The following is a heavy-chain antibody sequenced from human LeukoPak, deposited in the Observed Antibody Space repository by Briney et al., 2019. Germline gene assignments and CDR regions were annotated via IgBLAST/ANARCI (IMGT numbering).Heavy chain of an antibody. Sequence: SETLSLTCAVSGGSISSSNWWSWVRQPPGKGLEWIGEIYHSGSTNYNPSLKSRVTISVDKSKNQFSLKLSSVTAADTAVYYCASFTRAAGTGGSAFDIWGQGTMVTVSS. CDR2: IYHSGST. J-gene: IGHJ3*02. V-gene: IGHV4-4*02. CDR1: GGSISSSNW. CDR3: ASFTRAAGTGGSAFDI. D-gene: IGHD6-13*01.